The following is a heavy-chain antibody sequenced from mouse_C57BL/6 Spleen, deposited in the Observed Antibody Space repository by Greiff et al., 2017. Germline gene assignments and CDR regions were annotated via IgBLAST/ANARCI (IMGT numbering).Heavy chain of an antibody. V-gene: IGHV1-15*01. CDR3: TNYYGSSYDY. D-gene: IGHD1-1*01. CDR2: IDPETGGN. CDR1: GYTFTDYE. J-gene: IGHJ2*01. Sequence: VQLQQSGAELVRPGASVTLSCKASGYTFTDYEMHWVKQTPVHGLEWIGAIDPETGGNAYNQKFKGKAILTADKSSSTAYMELRSLTSEDSAVYYCTNYYGSSYDYWGQGTTLTVSS.